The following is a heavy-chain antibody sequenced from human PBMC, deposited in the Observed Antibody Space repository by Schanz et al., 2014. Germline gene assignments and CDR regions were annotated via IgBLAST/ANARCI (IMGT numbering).Heavy chain of an antibody. Sequence: ESGGGLVKPGGSLRLSCTASGFTFSDYYMTWIRPAPGKGLEWVSYVSSNNIYTKYADSVRGRFTISRDNAKNSLFLQMNSLRADDTAVYYCARDMLRRYGALEIWGRGTMVTVSS. CDR3: ARDMLRRYGALEI. D-gene: IGHD2-8*01. V-gene: IGHV3-11*06. CDR1: GFTFSDYY. CDR2: VSSNNIYT. J-gene: IGHJ3*02.